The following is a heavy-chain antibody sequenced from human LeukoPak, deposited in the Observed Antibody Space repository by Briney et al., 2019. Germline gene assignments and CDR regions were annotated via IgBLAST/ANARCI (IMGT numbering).Heavy chain of an antibody. CDR3: AKGGYYYDSSGYYSNTDY. V-gene: IGHV3-23*01. D-gene: IGHD3-22*01. J-gene: IGHJ4*02. CDR1: GFTFSSYA. Sequence: SGGSLRLSCAASGFTFSSYAMSWVRQAPGKGLEWVSAISGSGGSTYYADSVKGRLTISRDNSKNTLYLQMNSLRAEDTAVYYCAKGGYYYDSSGYYSNTDYWGQGTLVTVSS. CDR2: ISGSGGST.